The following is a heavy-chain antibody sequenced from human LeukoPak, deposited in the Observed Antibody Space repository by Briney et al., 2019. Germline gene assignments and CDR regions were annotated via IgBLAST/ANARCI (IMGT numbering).Heavy chain of an antibody. Sequence: SETLSLTCTVSGGSISSYYWSWIRQPPGKGLEWIGYIYYSGNTYYNPSLKSRVTISVDTSKNQFSLKVNSVTAADTAVYYCARVVTIGDRPTAMEYWGQGTLVTVSS. CDR2: IYYSGNT. J-gene: IGHJ4*02. CDR1: GGSISSYY. D-gene: IGHD2-2*01. V-gene: IGHV4-59*12. CDR3: ARVVTIGDRPTAMEY.